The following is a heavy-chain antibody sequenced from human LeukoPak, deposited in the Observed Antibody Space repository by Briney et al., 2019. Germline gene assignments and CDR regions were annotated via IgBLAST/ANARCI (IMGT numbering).Heavy chain of an antibody. CDR2: ISGSGAST. Sequence: GGSLRLSCATSGFTFSTYAMSWVRQAPGKGLEWVSGISGSGASTNYADSVKGRFTISRDNSKNTVYLQMNSLRAEDTAVYYCTKALYGGNSDWGQGTQVTVS. J-gene: IGHJ4*02. V-gene: IGHV3-23*01. D-gene: IGHD4-17*01. CDR3: TKALYGGNSD. CDR1: GFTFSTYA.